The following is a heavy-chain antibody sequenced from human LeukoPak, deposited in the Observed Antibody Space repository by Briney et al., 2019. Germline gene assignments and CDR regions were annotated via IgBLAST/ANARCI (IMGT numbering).Heavy chain of an antibody. V-gene: IGHV1-8*01. CDR1: GYTFTSYD. Sequence: ASVKVSCKASGYTFTSYDINWVRQATGQGLEWMGWMNPNSGNTGYAQKFQGRVTMTRNTSISTAYMELSSLRSEYTAPRRRAYYYYGMDVWGQGTTVTVSS. J-gene: IGHJ6*02. CDR2: MNPNSGNT. CDR3: AYYYYGMDV.